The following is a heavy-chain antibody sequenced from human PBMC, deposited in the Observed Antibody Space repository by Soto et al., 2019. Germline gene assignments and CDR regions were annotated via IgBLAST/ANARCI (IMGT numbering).Heavy chain of an antibody. D-gene: IGHD3-22*01. Sequence: QVLLHESGPGLVKPSGTLSLTCTVSGVSISRGDWWSWVRQAPGKELQWIGEIHHSAGTSSHPSLWSRVSLSVDTSKNQFSLNLKSVTAADTGVYYCARLVYDTRLNYLYLDSWGQGLLVTLSS. CDR2: IHHSAGT. CDR3: ARLVYDTRLNYLYLDS. V-gene: IGHV4-4*02. J-gene: IGHJ4*02. CDR1: GVSISRGDW.